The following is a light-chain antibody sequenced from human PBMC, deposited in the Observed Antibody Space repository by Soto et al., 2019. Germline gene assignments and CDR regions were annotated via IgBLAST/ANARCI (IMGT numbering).Light chain of an antibody. Sequence: EIVLTQSPATLSLSPGERATLSCRASQSVSYFLAWYQQKPGQAPRLLIYDASNRATGIPARFSGSGSGTDFTLTISSLEPEDFAVYYCQQRTNWPSFGGGTKVEI. CDR3: QQRTNWPS. CDR2: DAS. V-gene: IGKV3-11*01. J-gene: IGKJ4*01. CDR1: QSVSYF.